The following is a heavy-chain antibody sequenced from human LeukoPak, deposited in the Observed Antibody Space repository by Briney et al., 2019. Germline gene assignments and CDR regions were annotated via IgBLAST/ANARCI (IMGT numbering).Heavy chain of an antibody. J-gene: IGHJ4*02. CDR1: GASISGYY. CDR3: ARTPKPTPAYYFDY. Sequence: PSETLSLTCTVSGASISGYYWSWIRQPPGEGLEWIGYIYYSGSTNYNPSLKSRVTMSLDTSKSQFSLKVSTVTAADTAVYYCARTPKPTPAYYFDYWGQGTLVTVSS. V-gene: IGHV4-59*01. CDR2: IYYSGST.